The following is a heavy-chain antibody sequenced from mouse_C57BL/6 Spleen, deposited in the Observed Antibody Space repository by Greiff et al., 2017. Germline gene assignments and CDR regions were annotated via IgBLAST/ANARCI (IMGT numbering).Heavy chain of an antibody. Sequence: DVQLQESGPVLVKPGASVKMSCKASGYTFTDYYMNWVKQSHGKSLEWIGVINPYNGGTSYNQKFKGKATLTVDKSSSTAYMELNSLTSEDSAVYYCARLHYDYDGYFDYWGQGTTLTVSS. V-gene: IGHV1-19*01. CDR2: INPYNGGT. D-gene: IGHD2-4*01. CDR1: GYTFTDYY. CDR3: ARLHYDYDGYFDY. J-gene: IGHJ2*01.